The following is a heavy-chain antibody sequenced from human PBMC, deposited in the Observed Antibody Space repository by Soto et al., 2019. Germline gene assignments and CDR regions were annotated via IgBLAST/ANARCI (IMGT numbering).Heavy chain of an antibody. J-gene: IGHJ3*02. CDR1: GFTFSSYA. CDR2: IGGSGGST. CDR3: AKGDRAGTPGRAAAGDAFDI. V-gene: IGHV3-23*01. Sequence: GGSLRLSCAASGFTFSSYAMSWVRQAPGKGLEWVSAIGGSGGSTYYADSVKGRFTISRDNSKNTLYLQMNSLRAEDTAVYYCAKGDRAGTPGRAAAGDAFDIWGQGTMVTVSS. D-gene: IGHD6-13*01.